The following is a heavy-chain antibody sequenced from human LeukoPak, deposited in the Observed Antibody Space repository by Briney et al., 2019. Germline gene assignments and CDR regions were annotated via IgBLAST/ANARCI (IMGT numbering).Heavy chain of an antibody. J-gene: IGHJ4*02. Sequence: PGGSLRLSCAASGFTVSSNSMTWVRQAPGKGLEWASFRSNGVGTNYADSAKGRFTISRDNSRNTLFLQMNSLRAENTAVYYCARRDTTGWYHHFDYWGQGTLVTVSS. CDR3: ARRDTTGWYHHFDY. V-gene: IGHV3-53*01. CDR1: GFTVSSNS. CDR2: RSNGVGT. D-gene: IGHD6-19*01.